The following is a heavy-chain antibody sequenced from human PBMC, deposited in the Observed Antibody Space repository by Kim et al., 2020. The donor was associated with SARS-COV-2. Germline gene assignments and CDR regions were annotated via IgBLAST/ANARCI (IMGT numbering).Heavy chain of an antibody. D-gene: IGHD6-6*01. J-gene: IGHJ6*02. CDR3: ARDLHSEYSISSDHYYGMDV. CDR1: GYTFTGYY. CDR2: INPNSGGT. Sequence: ASVKVSCKASGYTFTGYYMHWVRQAPGQGLEWMGRINPNSGGTNYAQKFQGRVTMTRDTSISTAYMELSRLRSDDTAVYYCARDLHSEYSISSDHYYGMDVWGQGTTVTVSS. V-gene: IGHV1-2*06.